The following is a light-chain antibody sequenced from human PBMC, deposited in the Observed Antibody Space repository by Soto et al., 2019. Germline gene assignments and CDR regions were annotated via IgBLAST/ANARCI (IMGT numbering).Light chain of an antibody. Sequence: EIVMTQSPATLSVSPGERATLSCRASKSVSSNLAWYQQKPGQAPRLLMYGASTRATGIPDRFSGSGSGTEFTLTISSLQSEDFAVYYCQQHNNCPPWTFGQGTKVEIK. J-gene: IGKJ1*01. CDR1: KSVSSN. CDR2: GAS. CDR3: QQHNNCPPWT. V-gene: IGKV3-15*01.